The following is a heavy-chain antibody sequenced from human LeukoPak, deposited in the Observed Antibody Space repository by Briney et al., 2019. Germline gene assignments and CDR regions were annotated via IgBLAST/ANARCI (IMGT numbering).Heavy chain of an antibody. CDR3: ARPPPTSYYDYVWGSYYYFDY. CDR1: GFTFSSYS. V-gene: IGHV3-21*01. J-gene: IGHJ4*02. CDR2: ISSSSSYI. D-gene: IGHD3-16*01. Sequence: PGGSLRLSCAASGFTFSSYSMNWVRQAPGKGLEWVSSISSSSSYIYYADSVKGRFTISRDNAKNSLYLQMNSLRAEDTAAYYCARPPPTSYYDYVWGSYYYFDYWGQGTLVTVSS.